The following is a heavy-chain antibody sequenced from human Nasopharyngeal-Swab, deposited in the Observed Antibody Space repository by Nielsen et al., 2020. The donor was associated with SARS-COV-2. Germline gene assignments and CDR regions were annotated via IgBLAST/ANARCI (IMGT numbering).Heavy chain of an antibody. J-gene: IGHJ5*02. V-gene: IGHV4-34*01. CDR1: GGSFSGYY. D-gene: IGHD3-3*01. CDR3: ARGPRTIFGVVINGFDP. Sequence: SQPLSLTCAVYGGSFSGYYWSWIRQPPGKGLEWIGEINHRGSTNYNPSLKSRVTISVDTSKNQFSLKLSSVTAADTAVYYCARGPRTIFGVVINGFDPWGQGTLVTVSS. CDR2: INHRGST.